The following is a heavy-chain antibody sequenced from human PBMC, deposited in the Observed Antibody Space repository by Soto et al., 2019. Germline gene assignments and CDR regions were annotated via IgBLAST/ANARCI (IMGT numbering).Heavy chain of an antibody. CDR3: SRVSHGYSNSVGYYYGIDV. CDR2: SNSDGSST. Sequence: VGSLRLSCTASGFNFRGYWMHWVRQSPGKGLVWVSRSNSDGSSTSYADSVRGGFTISRDNAKNTLYLQMNSLRAEDTAVYYCSRVSHGYSNSVGYYYGIDVWGQGTTVTVSS. J-gene: IGHJ6*02. CDR1: GFNFRGYW. D-gene: IGHD4-4*01. V-gene: IGHV3-74*01.